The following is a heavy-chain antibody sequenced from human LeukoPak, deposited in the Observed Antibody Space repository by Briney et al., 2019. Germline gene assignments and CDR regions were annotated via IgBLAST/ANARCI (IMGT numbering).Heavy chain of an antibody. Sequence: GRSLRLSCAASGFTFSSYAMHWVRQAPGKGLEWVAVISYDGSNKYYADSVKGRFTISRDNSKNTLYLQMNSLRAEDTAVYYCARDPRGSSSLGRYFDYWGQGTLVTVSS. J-gene: IGHJ4*02. D-gene: IGHD6-6*01. CDR1: GFTFSSYA. CDR3: ARDPRGSSSLGRYFDY. V-gene: IGHV3-30-3*01. CDR2: ISYDGSNK.